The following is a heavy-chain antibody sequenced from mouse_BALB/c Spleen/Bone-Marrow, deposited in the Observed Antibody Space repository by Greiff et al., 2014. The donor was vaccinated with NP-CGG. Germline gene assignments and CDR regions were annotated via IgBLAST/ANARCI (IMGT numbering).Heavy chain of an antibody. D-gene: IGHD1-1*01. J-gene: IGHJ2*01. CDR3: ARDSRSTVSHFDY. CDR2: IRNKANGYTT. V-gene: IGHV7-3*02. Sequence: DVHLVEPGGGLVQPGGSLRLSCATSGFTFTDYYMNWVRQPPGKALELLGFIRNKANGYTTEYSASVKGRFTISRDNSQSILYLQMNTLRAEDSATYYCARDSRSTVSHFDYWGQGTTLTVSS. CDR1: GFTFTDYY.